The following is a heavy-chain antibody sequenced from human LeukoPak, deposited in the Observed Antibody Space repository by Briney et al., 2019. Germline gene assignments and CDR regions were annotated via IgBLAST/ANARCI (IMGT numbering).Heavy chain of an antibody. CDR1: GFTFSSYG. D-gene: IGHD3-22*01. Sequence: GESLKISCAASGFTFSSYGMHWVRQAPGKGLEWVAIIWYDGSNKYYADSVKGRFTISRDNSKSTLYLQMNSLRAEDTAVYYCARGVMYYDSSGYLFDYWGQGILVTVSS. CDR2: IWYDGSNK. J-gene: IGHJ4*02. CDR3: ARGVMYYDSSGYLFDY. V-gene: IGHV3-33*01.